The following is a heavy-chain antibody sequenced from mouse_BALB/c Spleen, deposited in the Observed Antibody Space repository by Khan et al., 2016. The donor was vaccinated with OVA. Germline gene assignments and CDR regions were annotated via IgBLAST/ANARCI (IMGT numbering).Heavy chain of an antibody. CDR1: GYTFINYW. CDR3: ARRGLRWDFDY. V-gene: IGHV1-7*01. J-gene: IGHJ2*01. D-gene: IGHD1-1*01. Sequence: VELVESGAELAKPGASVKMSCKASGYTFINYWILWVKQRPGQGLEWIGYLNPSTGYTEYNQNFKDKATLTADKSSSTAYMQLSSLTSEDSAVYYCARRGLRWDFDYWGQGTTLTVSS. CDR2: LNPSTGYT.